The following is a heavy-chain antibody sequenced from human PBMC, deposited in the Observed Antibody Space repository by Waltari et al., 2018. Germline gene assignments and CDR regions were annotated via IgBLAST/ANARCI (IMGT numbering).Heavy chain of an antibody. CDR1: GFTFGDYA. CDR3: TRDRITIFGVSPSTYYYYYYMDV. V-gene: IGHV3-49*04. CDR2: IRSKAYGGTT. D-gene: IGHD3-3*01. Sequence: EVQLVESGGGLVQPGRSLRLSCTASGFTFGDYAMSWVRQAPGKGLEWVGFIRSKAYGGTTEYVASVKGRFTISRDDSKSIAYLQMNSLKTEDTAVYYCTRDRITIFGVSPSTYYYYYYMDVWGKGTTVTVSS. J-gene: IGHJ6*03.